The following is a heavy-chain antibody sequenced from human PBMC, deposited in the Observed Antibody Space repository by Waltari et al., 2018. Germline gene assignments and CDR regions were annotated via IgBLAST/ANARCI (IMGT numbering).Heavy chain of an antibody. Sequence: EVQLVESRGGLAQPGGSLRISCAASGFTFSSNWMHWFAQAPGKGLVWVSCINSDGSSTRYADSVKGRFTISRDNTKNTLYLQMNSLRDEDTAVYYCARAGEGAISYGMDVWGQGTMVTVFS. V-gene: IGHV3-74*01. CDR3: ARAGEGAISYGMDV. J-gene: IGHJ6*02. CDR2: INSDGSST. CDR1: GFTFSSNW. D-gene: IGHD1-1*01.